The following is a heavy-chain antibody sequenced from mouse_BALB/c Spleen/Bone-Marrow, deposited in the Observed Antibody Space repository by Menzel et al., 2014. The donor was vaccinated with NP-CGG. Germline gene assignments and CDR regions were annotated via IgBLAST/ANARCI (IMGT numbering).Heavy chain of an antibody. J-gene: IGHJ3*01. CDR2: ISPDSSTI. CDR3: ARLSYYGRFAY. CDR1: GFDFSRHW. D-gene: IGHD1-1*01. Sequence: EVKLVESGGGLVQPGGSLKLSCAASGFDFSRHWMSWVRQAPGKGLEWIGEISPDSSTINYTPSLKDKFIISRDNAKNTLYLQMSKVRSEDTALYYCARLSYYGRFAYWGQGTLVTVSA. V-gene: IGHV4-1*02.